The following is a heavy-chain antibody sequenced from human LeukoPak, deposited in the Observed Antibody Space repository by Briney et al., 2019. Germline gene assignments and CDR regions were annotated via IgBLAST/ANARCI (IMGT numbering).Heavy chain of an antibody. CDR1: GLTFSGSW. CDR3: ARDLAYSRLDY. J-gene: IGHJ4*02. Sequence: PGGSLRLSCAVSGLTFSGSWMDWVRQAPGKGLEWVASINPEGSEKYSAGSVKGRFTISRDNAKSSLYLQMDSLRVEDTAFYYCARDLAYSRLDYWGQGVLVTVSS. CDR2: INPEGSEK. D-gene: IGHD5-18*01. V-gene: IGHV3-7*01.